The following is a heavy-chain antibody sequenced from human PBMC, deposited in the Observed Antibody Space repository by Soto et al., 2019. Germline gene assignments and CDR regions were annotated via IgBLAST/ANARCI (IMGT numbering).Heavy chain of an antibody. CDR1: GYTFTNYW. Sequence: EVQLVQSGAEARKPGESLKISCKTSGYTFTNYWIAWVRQMPGKGLEWMGVFLPGDSETKYSPSYQGQVIFSADTSTNTAYLQWSSLKTSDTAVYYCAKQLIPSNPFIFNYFDAWGQGTLVTVSS. CDR2: FLPGDSET. V-gene: IGHV5-51*01. CDR3: AKQLIPSNPFIFNYFDA. J-gene: IGHJ5*02. D-gene: IGHD3-3*01.